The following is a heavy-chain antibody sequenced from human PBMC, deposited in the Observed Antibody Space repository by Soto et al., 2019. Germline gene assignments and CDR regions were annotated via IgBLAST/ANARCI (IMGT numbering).Heavy chain of an antibody. J-gene: IGHJ4*02. V-gene: IGHV4-59*01. CDR2: VFYTGST. CDR3: ERSGHAFGGVV. CDR1: GASMTNYY. D-gene: IGHD3-16*01. Sequence: SETLSLTCTVSGASMTNYYGSWIRQPPGKGLEHIGYVFYTGSTNYSPSLQSRVTISVDTSNNQFSLKLTSVTTADTAIYYCERSGHAFGGVVWGRGILVTVSS.